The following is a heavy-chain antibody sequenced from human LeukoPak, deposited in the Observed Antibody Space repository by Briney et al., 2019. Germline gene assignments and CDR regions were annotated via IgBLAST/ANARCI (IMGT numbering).Heavy chain of an antibody. D-gene: IGHD6-19*01. V-gene: IGHV4-59*08. CDR2: VYYSGAT. CDR3: ARRVAVTGIYCFDH. CDR1: GGSISTYY. Sequence: SETLSLTCTVSGGSISTYYWSWIRQPPGKGLEWIGYVYYSGATNYNPSLKSRVTISLDTSKNQFSLRLTSVTVAGTAVYYCARRVAVTGIYCFDHWGQGTPVTVSS. J-gene: IGHJ4*02.